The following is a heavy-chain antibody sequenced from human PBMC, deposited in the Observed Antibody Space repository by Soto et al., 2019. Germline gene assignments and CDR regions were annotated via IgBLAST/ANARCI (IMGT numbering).Heavy chain of an antibody. CDR3: ARTVMIDSSSSFDY. CDR2: IYYSGST. Sequence: SETLSLTCTVSGGSISSYYWSWIRQPPGKGLEWIGYIYYSGSTNYNPSLKSRVTISVDTSKNQFSLKLSSVTAADTAVYYCARTVMIDSSSSFDYWGQGTLVTAPQ. V-gene: IGHV4-59*01. J-gene: IGHJ4*02. D-gene: IGHD6-6*01. CDR1: GGSISSYY.